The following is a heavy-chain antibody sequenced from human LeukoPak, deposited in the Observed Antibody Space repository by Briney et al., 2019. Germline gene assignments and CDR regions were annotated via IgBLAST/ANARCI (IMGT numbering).Heavy chain of an antibody. D-gene: IGHD6-13*01. J-gene: IGHJ4*02. V-gene: IGHV1-2*02. Sequence: ASVKVSCKASGYTFTGYYLNWVRQAPGQGLEWMGRINPNSGGTNSGQKFQGRVTMTRDTSISTAYLELSSLTFDDTAVYYCARVDAASLAVHYWGQGTLVTVSS. CDR2: INPNSGGT. CDR1: GYTFTGYY. CDR3: ARVDAASLAVHY.